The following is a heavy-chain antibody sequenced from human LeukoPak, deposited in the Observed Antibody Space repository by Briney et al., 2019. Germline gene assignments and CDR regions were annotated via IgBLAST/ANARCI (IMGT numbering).Heavy chain of an antibody. CDR1: GFTFSSYW. J-gene: IGHJ3*01. D-gene: IGHD6-19*01. V-gene: IGHV3-74*01. CDR2: IYDDGSGI. Sequence: GGSLRLSCAASGFTFSSYWMHWVRQAPGKGLEWVSRIYDDGSGIIYADFVKGRFTISRDNAKNTLYLQMNSLRAKDTAVYYCARYSSGWNRDAFDLWGQGTMVTVSS. CDR3: ARYSSGWNRDAFDL.